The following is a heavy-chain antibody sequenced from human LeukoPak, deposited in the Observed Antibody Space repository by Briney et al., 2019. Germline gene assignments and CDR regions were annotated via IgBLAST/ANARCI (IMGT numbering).Heavy chain of an antibody. CDR1: GGSISSSSYY. Sequence: SETLSLTCTVSGGSISSSSYYWGWIRQPPGKGLEWIGSIYYSGSTYYNPSLKSRVTISVDTSKNQFSLKLSSVTAADTAVYYCARRLHRVTMARIRNWFDPWGQGTLVTVSS. V-gene: IGHV4-39*01. J-gene: IGHJ5*02. CDR3: ARRLHRVTMARIRNWFDP. CDR2: IYYSGST. D-gene: IGHD3-10*01.